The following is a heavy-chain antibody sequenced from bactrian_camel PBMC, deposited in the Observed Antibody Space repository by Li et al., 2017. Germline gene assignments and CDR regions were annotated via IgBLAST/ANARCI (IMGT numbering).Heavy chain of an antibody. Sequence: HVQLVESGGGSVQAGGSLRLSCAGSGYTLSRLPMGWFRQAPGKEREGVAAIDSDGSTSYADSVKGRFTISKDNAKNPLYLQMNSLKPEDTAMYTCAAEEPFRGSGSCDFSYFGQGTQVTVS. D-gene: IGHD2*01. CDR2: IDSDGST. CDR3: AAEEPFRGSGSCDFSY. V-gene: IGHV3S53*01. J-gene: IGHJ6*01. CDR1: GYTLSRLP.